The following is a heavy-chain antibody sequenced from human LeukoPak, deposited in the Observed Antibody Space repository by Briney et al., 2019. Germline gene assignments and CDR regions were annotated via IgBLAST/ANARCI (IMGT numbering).Heavy chain of an antibody. V-gene: IGHV3-48*02. CDR3: VREQVLGVGSYYYFGLDV. D-gene: IGHD1-26*01. CDR1: GFTLSTYI. CDR2: ISSSSSTT. Sequence: PGGSLRLSCAASGFTLSTYILIWVRQAAGKGLECISYISSSSSTTDHADTVRGRFPITRDNARNSLYLQMNSLRDEDTAVDYCVREQVLGVGSYYYFGLDVWGQGTTVTVSS. J-gene: IGHJ6*02.